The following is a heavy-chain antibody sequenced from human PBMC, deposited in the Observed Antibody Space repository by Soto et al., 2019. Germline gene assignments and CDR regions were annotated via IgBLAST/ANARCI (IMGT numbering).Heavy chain of an antibody. J-gene: IGHJ4*02. CDR1: EFTFSSYA. CDR2: ISGSGGST. CDR3: ARRSSGWYFDY. D-gene: IGHD6-19*01. V-gene: IGHV3-23*01. Sequence: EVQLLESGGGLVQPGGSLRLSCAASEFTFSSYAMSWVRQAPGKGLEWVSAISGSGGSTYYADSVKGRFTISRDNSKKTLSLQVNSLRAEDTAVYYCARRSSGWYFDYWGQGTLVTVSS.